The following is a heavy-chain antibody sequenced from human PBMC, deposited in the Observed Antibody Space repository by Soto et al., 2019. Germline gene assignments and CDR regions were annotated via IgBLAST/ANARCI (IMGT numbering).Heavy chain of an antibody. Sequence: PGGSLRLSCAASGFTFSSYAMSWVRQAPGEGLGGVSAISGSGGSTYYADSVKGRFTISRDTSKNTLYLQMNSLRAEDTAVYYCAKSRESYSSGWNNWFDPWGQGTLVPVSS. D-gene: IGHD6-19*01. CDR2: ISGSGGST. CDR1: GFTFSSYA. J-gene: IGHJ5*02. V-gene: IGHV3-23*01. CDR3: AKSRESYSSGWNNWFDP.